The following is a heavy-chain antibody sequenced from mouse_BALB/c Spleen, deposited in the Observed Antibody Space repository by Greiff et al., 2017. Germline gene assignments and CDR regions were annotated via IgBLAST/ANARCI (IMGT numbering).Heavy chain of an antibody. CDR3: ARSRGKGAYAMDY. CDR2: INPSTGYT. V-gene: IGHV1-7*01. CDR1: GYTFTSYW. Sequence: VQRVESGAELAKPGASVKMSCKASGYTFTSYWMHWVKQRPGQGLEWIGYINPSTGYTEYNQKFKDKATLTADKSSSTAYMQLSSLTSEDSAVYYCARSRGKGAYAMDYWGQGTSVTVSS. J-gene: IGHJ4*01. D-gene: IGHD1-3*01.